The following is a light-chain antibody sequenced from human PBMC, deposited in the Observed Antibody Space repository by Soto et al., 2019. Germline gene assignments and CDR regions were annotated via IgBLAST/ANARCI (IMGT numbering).Light chain of an antibody. CDR1: QSVLYSSDNKNY. Sequence: DIVMTQSPDSLAVSLGERATINCKSSQSVLYSSDNKNYLSWYQQKPGQPPKLLIYWASTRASGVPDRFTGSEFGTDFTLTIRSLQAEDGAVYYCQQYYSTPWTFGQGTKVEIK. V-gene: IGKV4-1*01. CDR2: WAS. CDR3: QQYYSTPWT. J-gene: IGKJ1*01.